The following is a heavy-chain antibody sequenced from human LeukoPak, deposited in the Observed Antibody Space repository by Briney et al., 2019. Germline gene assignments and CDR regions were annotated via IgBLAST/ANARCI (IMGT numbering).Heavy chain of an antibody. Sequence: GGSLRLSCAASGFTFSKYWMHWVRQVPGKGLVWVPLINGDGSTTTYADFVKGRFTISRDNAKNTPSLQVNSLRAEDTAVYYCATGNYYDSRGYYTFGYWGQGTLVTVSS. CDR2: INGDGSTT. J-gene: IGHJ1*01. CDR3: ATGNYYDSRGYYTFGY. V-gene: IGHV3-74*01. D-gene: IGHD3-22*01. CDR1: GFTFSKYW.